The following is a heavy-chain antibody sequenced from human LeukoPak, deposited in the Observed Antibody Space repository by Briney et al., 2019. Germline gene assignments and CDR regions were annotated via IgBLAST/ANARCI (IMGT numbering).Heavy chain of an antibody. CDR3: ARARGYSYGYYSGDFDY. J-gene: IGHJ4*02. CDR1: GGSISSGDYY. CDR2: IYYSGST. V-gene: IGHV4-30-4*08. D-gene: IGHD5-18*01. Sequence: SETLSLTCTVSGGSISSGDYYWSWIRQPPGKGLEWIGYIYYSGSTYYNPSLKSRVTISVDTSKNQFSLKLSSVTAADTAVYYCARARGYSYGYYSGDFDYWGQGTLVTVSS.